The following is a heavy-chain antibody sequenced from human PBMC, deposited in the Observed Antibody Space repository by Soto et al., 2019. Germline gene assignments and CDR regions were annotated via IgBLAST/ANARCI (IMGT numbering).Heavy chain of an antibody. CDR1: GASISGFY. V-gene: IGHV4-4*07. CDR3: VRDGTKTLRDWFDP. J-gene: IGHJ5*02. D-gene: IGHD1-1*01. CDR2: IYATGTT. Sequence: SETLSLTCTVSGASISGFYWSWIRKCAGKGLEWIGRIYATGTTDYNPSLKSRVMMSVDTSKKQFSLKLRSVTAADTAVYYCVRDGTKTLRDWFDPWGQGISVTVSS.